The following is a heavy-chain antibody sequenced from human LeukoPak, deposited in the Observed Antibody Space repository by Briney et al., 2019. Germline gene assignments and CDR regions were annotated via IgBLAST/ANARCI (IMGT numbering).Heavy chain of an antibody. CDR1: GGSMSDYY. CDR3: ARHSNDPFAI. Sequence: SETLSLTCAGSGGSMSDYYWTWIRQPPGKGLEWMGYIHYSGSTHYSPSFGSRVTMSIDTSSNPFSLRLSCVRAADTAVYYCARHSNDPFAIWGQGTVVTVSA. V-gene: IGHV4-59*08. CDR2: IHYSGST. D-gene: IGHD3-3*02. J-gene: IGHJ3*02.